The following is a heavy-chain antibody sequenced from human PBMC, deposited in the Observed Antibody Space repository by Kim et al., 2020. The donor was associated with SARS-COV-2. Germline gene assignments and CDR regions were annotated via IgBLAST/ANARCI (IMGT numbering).Heavy chain of an antibody. Sequence: GGSLRLSCAASGFTFSSYWMSWFRQAPGKGLEWVANIKQDGSEKYYVDSVKGRFTISRDNAKNSLYLQMNSLRAEDTAVYYCARCGYFDWLLSNPPFFYFDYWGQGTLVTVSS. D-gene: IGHD3-9*01. CDR3: ARCGYFDWLLSNPPFFYFDY. V-gene: IGHV3-7*01. CDR2: IKQDGSEK. J-gene: IGHJ4*02. CDR1: GFTFSSYW.